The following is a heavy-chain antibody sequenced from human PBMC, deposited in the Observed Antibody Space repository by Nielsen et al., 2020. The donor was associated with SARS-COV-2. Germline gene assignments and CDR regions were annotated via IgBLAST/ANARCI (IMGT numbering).Heavy chain of an antibody. V-gene: IGHV3-30*18. CDR3: AKVESPPGGYYYYGMDV. D-gene: IGHD1-14*01. CDR1: GFTFSSYG. J-gene: IGHJ6*02. CDR2: ISYDGSNK. Sequence: GESLKISCAASGFTFSSYGMHWVRQAPGKGLEWVAVISYDGSNKYYADSVKGRFTISRDNSKNTLYLQMNSLRAEDTAVYYCAKVESPPGGYYYYGMDVWGQGTTVTVSS.